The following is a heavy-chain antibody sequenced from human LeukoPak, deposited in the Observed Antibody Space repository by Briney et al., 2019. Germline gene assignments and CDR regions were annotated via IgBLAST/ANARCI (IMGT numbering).Heavy chain of an antibody. CDR3: ARGFFGFSVAARGRYYYYMDV. J-gene: IGHJ6*03. CDR1: GGSFSGYY. D-gene: IGHD6-6*01. Sequence: SETLSLTCAVYGGSFSGYYWSWIRQPPGKGLEWIGEINHSGSTNYNPPLKSRVTISVDTSKNQFSLKLSSVTAADTAVYYCARGFFGFSVAARGRYYYYMDVWGKGTTVTVSS. V-gene: IGHV4-34*01. CDR2: INHSGST.